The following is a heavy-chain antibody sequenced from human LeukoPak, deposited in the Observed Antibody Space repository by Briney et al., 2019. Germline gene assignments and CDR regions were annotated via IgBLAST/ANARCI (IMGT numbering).Heavy chain of an antibody. CDR3: AHGSMYPLDY. Sequence: PGGSLRLSCAASGFTFRDYYMSWIRQAPGKGLECVSYISLTGSTISYADSLKGRFTISRDNAKNTLYLQMNSLRAEDTAVYYCAHGSMYPLDYWGQGTLVTVSS. J-gene: IGHJ4*02. CDR2: ISLTGSTI. D-gene: IGHD3-10*01. V-gene: IGHV3-11*01. CDR1: GFTFRDYY.